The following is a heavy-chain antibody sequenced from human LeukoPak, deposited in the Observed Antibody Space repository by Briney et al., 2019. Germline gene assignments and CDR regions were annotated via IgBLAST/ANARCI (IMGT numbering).Heavy chain of an antibody. V-gene: IGHV3-23*01. J-gene: IGHJ4*02. Sequence: PGGSLRLSCAASGFPFSSYPMSWLRQAPGKGLEWVAAISGCGGSTYYADSVKGRFTISRDNSKNTLYLQMNSLRAEDTAVYYCAKAQGDYWGQGTLVTVSS. CDR3: AKAQGDY. CDR1: GFPFSSYP. CDR2: ISGCGGST.